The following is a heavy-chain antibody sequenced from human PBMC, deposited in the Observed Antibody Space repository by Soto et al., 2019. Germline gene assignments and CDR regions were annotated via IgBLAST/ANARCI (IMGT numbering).Heavy chain of an antibody. CDR1: GYTFTSYY. V-gene: IGHV1-46*01. CDR2: INPSGGST. J-gene: IGHJ5*02. Sequence: ASVKVSCKASGYTFTSYYMHWVRQAPGQGREWMGIINPSGGSTSYAQKFQGRVTMTRDTSTSTVYMELSSLRSEDTAVYYCARGYSGSYYILNWFDPWGQGTLVTVSS. D-gene: IGHD1-26*01. CDR3: ARGYSGSYYILNWFDP.